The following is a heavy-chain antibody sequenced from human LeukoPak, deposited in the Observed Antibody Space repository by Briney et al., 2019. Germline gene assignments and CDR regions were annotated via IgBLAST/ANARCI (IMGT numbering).Heavy chain of an antibody. CDR1: GGSFSGYY. CDR3: ARRRSYYYDSSGYYYLYYYYYMDV. Sequence: SETLSLTCAVYGGSFSGYYWSWIRQPPGKGLEWIGEINHSGSTNYNPSLKSRVTISVDTSKNQFSLKLSSVTAADTAVYYCARRRSYYYDSSGYYYLYYYYYMDVWAKGPRSPSP. D-gene: IGHD3-22*01. V-gene: IGHV4-34*01. CDR2: INHSGST. J-gene: IGHJ6*03.